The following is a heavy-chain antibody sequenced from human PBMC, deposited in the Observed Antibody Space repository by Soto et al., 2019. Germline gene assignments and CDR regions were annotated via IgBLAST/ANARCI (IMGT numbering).Heavy chain of an antibody. CDR3: ARDSSSWYGTNIQH. D-gene: IGHD6-13*01. V-gene: IGHV4-34*01. CDR1: GGSFSGYY. Sequence: PSETLSLTCAVYGGSFSGYYWSWIRQPPGKGLEWIGEINHSGSTNYNPSLKSRVTISVDTSKNQFSLKLSSVTAADTAVYYCARDSSSWYGTNIQHSGQGTLVTVSS. CDR2: INHSGST. J-gene: IGHJ1*01.